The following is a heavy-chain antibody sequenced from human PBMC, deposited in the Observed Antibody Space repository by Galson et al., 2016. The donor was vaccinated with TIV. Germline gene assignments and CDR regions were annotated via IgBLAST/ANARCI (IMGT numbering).Heavy chain of an antibody. CDR3: ATVAWFPGLSLDN. Sequence: SVKASCKVSGYSLTEVVMHWVRQAPGKGPEWMGGFDPEVGRTIYAQKLQGRVTMTADTSTDTAYMELGSLRFEDTAVYYCATVAWFPGLSLDNWGQGTLVTVSS. D-gene: IGHD3-22*01. V-gene: IGHV1-24*01. J-gene: IGHJ4*02. CDR2: FDPEVGRT. CDR1: GYSLTEVV.